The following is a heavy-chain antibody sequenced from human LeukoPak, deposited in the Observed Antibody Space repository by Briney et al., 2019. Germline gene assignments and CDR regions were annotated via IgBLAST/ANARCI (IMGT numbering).Heavy chain of an antibody. Sequence: PSETLSLTCTVSGGSINNYYWSWIRQPPGKGLEWIGNIYYSGSTIYDPSLKSRVTISLDTSKNQFSLKLNSVTAADTAVYYCARERYSSSWYVDYWGQGTLVTASS. V-gene: IGHV4-59*01. CDR1: GGSINNYY. D-gene: IGHD6-13*01. CDR3: ARERYSSSWYVDY. CDR2: IYYSGST. J-gene: IGHJ4*02.